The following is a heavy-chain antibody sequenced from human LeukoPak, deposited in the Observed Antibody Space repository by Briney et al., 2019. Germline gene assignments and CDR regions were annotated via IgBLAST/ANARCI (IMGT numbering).Heavy chain of an antibody. CDR1: GGSFRRYA. V-gene: IGHV1-69*06. CDR3: AARDNGNDLLSYHAMDV. D-gene: IGHD1-1*01. CDR2: IMPALDTG. Sequence: RASVKVSCKASGGSFRRYAFAWVRQAPGQGLEWMGGIMPALDTGGYAQGFQGRVTITADRSTSTAYMELRSLRPEDTALYYCAARDNGNDLLSYHAMDVWGNGTTVTVSS. J-gene: IGHJ6*04.